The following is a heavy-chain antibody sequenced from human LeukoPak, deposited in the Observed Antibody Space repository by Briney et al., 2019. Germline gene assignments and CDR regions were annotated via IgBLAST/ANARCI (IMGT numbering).Heavy chain of an antibody. Sequence: SETLSLTCTVSGGSISNYYWTWIRQPPGKGLEWIGYINYRGNTNYNPSLKNRVGMSVDMSKNQFSLKLRSVTAADTAVYFCAREGYSSGWNDCWGQGTLVTVSS. V-gene: IGHV4-59*01. CDR3: AREGYSSGWNDC. J-gene: IGHJ4*02. CDR1: GGSISNYY. D-gene: IGHD6-19*01. CDR2: INYRGNT.